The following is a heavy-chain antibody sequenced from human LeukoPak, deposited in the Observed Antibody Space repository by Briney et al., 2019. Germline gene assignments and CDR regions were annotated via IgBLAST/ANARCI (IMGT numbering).Heavy chain of an antibody. CDR3: ARGEYDFWSGYYLGGLY. Sequence: GRSLRLSCAASGFTFSSYGMHWVRQAPGKGLEWVAVIWYDGSNKYYADSVKGRFTISRDNSKNTLYLQMNSLRAEDTAVYYCARGEYDFWSGYYLGGLYWGQGTLVTVSS. CDR1: GFTFSSYG. CDR2: IWYDGSNK. V-gene: IGHV3-33*01. J-gene: IGHJ4*02. D-gene: IGHD3-3*01.